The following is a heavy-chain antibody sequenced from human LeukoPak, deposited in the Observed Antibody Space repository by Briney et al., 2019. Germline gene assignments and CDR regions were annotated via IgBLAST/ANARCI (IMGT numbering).Heavy chain of an antibody. CDR2: ISSSGSTI. D-gene: IGHD3-22*01. CDR3: ARDSFPYYYDSSGYPNAFDY. V-gene: IGHV3-48*03. Sequence: GGSLRLSCAASGFTFSSYEMNWVRQAPGKGLEWVSYISSSGSTIYYADSVKGRFTTSRDNAKNSLYLQMNSLRAEDTAVYYCARDSFPYYYDSSGYPNAFDYWGQGTLVTVSS. CDR1: GFTFSSYE. J-gene: IGHJ4*02.